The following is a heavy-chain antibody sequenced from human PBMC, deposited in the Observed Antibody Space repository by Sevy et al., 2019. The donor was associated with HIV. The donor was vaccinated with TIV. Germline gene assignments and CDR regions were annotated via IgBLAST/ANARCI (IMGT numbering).Heavy chain of an antibody. CDR3: AKDVYPDYYDSSGFTSAGWFDP. Sequence: GGSLRLSCAASGFTFSSYAMSWVRQAPGKGLEWVSAISGSGGSTYYADSVKGRFTISRDNSKNTQYLQMNSLRAEDTAVYYCAKDVYPDYYDSSGFTSAGWFDPWGQGTLVTVSS. V-gene: IGHV3-23*01. CDR1: GFTFSSYA. J-gene: IGHJ5*02. CDR2: ISGSGGST. D-gene: IGHD3-22*01.